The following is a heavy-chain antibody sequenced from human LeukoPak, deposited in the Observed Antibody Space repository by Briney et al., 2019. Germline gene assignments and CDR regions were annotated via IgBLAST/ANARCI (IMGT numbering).Heavy chain of an antibody. CDR2: IYHSGST. D-gene: IGHD2-2*01. V-gene: IGHV4-38-2*02. Sequence: SETLSLTCTVSGYSISSGYYWGWIRQPPGKGLAWIGSIYHSGSTYYNPSLKSRVTISVDTSKNQFSLKLSSVTAADTAVYYCARDHVVVPAALESDPWGQGTLVTVSS. CDR3: ARDHVVVPAALESDP. J-gene: IGHJ5*02. CDR1: GYSISSGYY.